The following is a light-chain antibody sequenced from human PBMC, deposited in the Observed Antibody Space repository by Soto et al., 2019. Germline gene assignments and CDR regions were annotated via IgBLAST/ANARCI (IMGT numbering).Light chain of an antibody. CDR1: SSNIGNNY. V-gene: IGLV1-51*01. J-gene: IGLJ2*01. Sequence: QSVLTQPPSVSAAPGQKVTISCSGSSSNIGNNYVSWYQQLPGTAPKLLIYDNNKRPSAIPVRFSGSNSGTSATLGITGLQTGDGAEYYCGTWDSSLSAVVFGGGTKLTVL. CDR3: GTWDSSLSAVV. CDR2: DNN.